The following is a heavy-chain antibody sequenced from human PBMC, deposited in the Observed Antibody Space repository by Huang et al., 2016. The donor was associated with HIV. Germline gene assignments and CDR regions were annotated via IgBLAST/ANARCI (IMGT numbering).Heavy chain of an antibody. D-gene: IGHD6-19*01. CDR1: GFTFSSYW. J-gene: IGHJ4*02. CDR3: ARGGTYSGWWQDY. V-gene: IGHV3-7*01. CDR2: IKQDGSEK. Sequence: EVQLVESGGGLVQPGGSLGLSCVASGFTFSSYWMSWVRQAPGKGLEWVANIKQDGSEKYYVDSVKGRFTISRDNAKNSLYLQMNSLRAEDTAVYYCARGGTYSGWWQDYWGQGTLVTVSS.